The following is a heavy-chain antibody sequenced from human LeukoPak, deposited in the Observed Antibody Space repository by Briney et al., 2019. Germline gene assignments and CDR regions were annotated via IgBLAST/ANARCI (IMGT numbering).Heavy chain of an antibody. Sequence: SETLSLTCTVSGGSISSYYWSWIRQPPGKGLEWIGYIYYSGSTNYNPSLKSRVTISVATSKNQFSLKLSSVTAADTAVYYCARRRFGEDYFDYWGQGTLVTVSS. CDR1: GGSISSYY. V-gene: IGHV4-59*01. CDR3: ARRRFGEDYFDY. J-gene: IGHJ4*02. CDR2: IYYSGST. D-gene: IGHD3-10*01.